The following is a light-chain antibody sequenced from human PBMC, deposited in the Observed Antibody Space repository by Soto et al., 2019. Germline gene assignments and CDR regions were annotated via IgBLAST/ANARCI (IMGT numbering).Light chain of an antibody. Sequence: EIVLTQSPAILSMSPGERATLSCRASQSVSSYFAWYQQKPGQAPSLLIYDSSNRATGVPARFSGSWSGTDFTLTISSLETEDFAVYYCQQRRYWPVTFGQGTKVEIK. V-gene: IGKV3-11*01. J-gene: IGKJ1*01. CDR2: DSS. CDR3: QQRRYWPVT. CDR1: QSVSSY.